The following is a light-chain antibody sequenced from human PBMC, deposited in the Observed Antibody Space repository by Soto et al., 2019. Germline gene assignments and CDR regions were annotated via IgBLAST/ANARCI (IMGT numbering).Light chain of an antibody. CDR1: QSISNY. CDR3: QQSYSTPLT. Sequence: DSQMTQSPSSLSASVVVRVTITSRASQSISNYLNWYQQKLGRAPKLLIYVASSLQSGVPSRFSGSGSGTDFTLTISSLQPEDFASYYCQQSYSTPLTFGGGTKVDIK. V-gene: IGKV1-39*01. CDR2: VAS. J-gene: IGKJ4*01.